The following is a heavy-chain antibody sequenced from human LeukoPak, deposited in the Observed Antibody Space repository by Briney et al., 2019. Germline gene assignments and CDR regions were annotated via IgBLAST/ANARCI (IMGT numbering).Heavy chain of an antibody. CDR1: GYSFTSNW. CDR2: IYPSDSDT. D-gene: IGHD3-3*01. Sequence: GESLKISCKGSGYSFTSNWIGWVRQMPGKGLEWMGIIYPSDSDTRYSPSFQGQVTISADKSINTAYLQWSSLKASDTATYYCARHKRSLPYDFWGQGTLVTVSS. J-gene: IGHJ4*02. CDR3: ARHKRSLPYDF. V-gene: IGHV5-51*01.